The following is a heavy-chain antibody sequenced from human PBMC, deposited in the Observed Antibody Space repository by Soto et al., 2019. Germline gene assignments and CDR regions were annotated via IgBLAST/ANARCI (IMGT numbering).Heavy chain of an antibody. CDR1: GGSISSGGYY. CDR3: ARSVVAASRGYYYYGMDV. V-gene: IGHV4-31*03. CDR2: IYYSGST. D-gene: IGHD5-12*01. Sequence: SETLSLTCTVSGGSISSGGYYWSWIRQHPGKGLEWIGYIYYSGSTYYNPSLKSRVTISVDTSKNQFPLKLSSVTAADTAVYYCARSVVAASRGYYYYGMDVWGQGTTVTVSS. J-gene: IGHJ6*02.